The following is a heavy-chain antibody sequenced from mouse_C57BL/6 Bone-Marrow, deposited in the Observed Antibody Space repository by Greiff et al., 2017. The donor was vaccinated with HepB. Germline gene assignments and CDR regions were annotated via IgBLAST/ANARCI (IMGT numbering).Heavy chain of an antibody. CDR2: IDPNSGGT. Sequence: VKLQQPGAELVKPGASVKLSCKASGYTFTSYWMHWVKQRPGRGLEWIGRIDPNSGGTKYNEKFKSKATLTVDKPSSTAYMQLSSLTSEDSAVYYCARSPFITTVVEGWYFDVWGTGTTVTVSS. J-gene: IGHJ1*03. CDR3: ARSPFITTVVEGWYFDV. CDR1: GYTFTSYW. D-gene: IGHD1-1*01. V-gene: IGHV1-72*01.